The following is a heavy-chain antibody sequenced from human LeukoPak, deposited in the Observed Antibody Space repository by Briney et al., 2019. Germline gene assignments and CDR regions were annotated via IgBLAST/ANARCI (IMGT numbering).Heavy chain of an antibody. CDR2: LYSGGST. J-gene: IGHJ3*02. V-gene: IGHV3-53*01. Sequence: GGSLRLSCAASGFIVSINYMRWVRQAPGKALEWVSVLYSGGSTYYADSVKGRCTISRDNSKNTLYLQMNSLRAEDTAMYYCARGLGIGAFDIWGQGTMVTVYS. CDR3: ARGLGIGAFDI. D-gene: IGHD7-27*01. CDR1: GFIVSINY.